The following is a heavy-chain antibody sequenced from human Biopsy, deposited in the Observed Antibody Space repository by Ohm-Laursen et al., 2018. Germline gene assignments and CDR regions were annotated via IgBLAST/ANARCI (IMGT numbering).Heavy chain of an antibody. CDR2: IVPLFETT. Sequence: SSVKVSCKASGYNFDIYPLFWVRQAPGQGFEWMGGIVPLFETTDFAQKFQGRVTITADRSTTTAYIELSGLTSEDTAIYYCAKAGQTSGEYVVPRHFDSWGQGTRVTVSS. CDR1: GYNFDIYP. V-gene: IGHV1-69*06. CDR3: AKAGQTSGEYVVPRHFDS. J-gene: IGHJ4*02. D-gene: IGHD2-15*01.